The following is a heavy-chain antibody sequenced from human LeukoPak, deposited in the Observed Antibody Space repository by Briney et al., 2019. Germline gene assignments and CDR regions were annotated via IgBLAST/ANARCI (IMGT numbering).Heavy chain of an antibody. CDR2: IYSGGST. V-gene: IGHV3-53*01. Sequence: GGSLRLSCAASGFTFSSYAMSWVRQAPGKGLEWVSVIYSGGSTYYADSVKGRFTISRDNSKNTLYLQMNSLRAEDTAVYYCARDIVVVAANRNYYYYYGMDVWGQGTTVTVSS. CDR1: GFTFSSYA. J-gene: IGHJ6*02. D-gene: IGHD2-15*01. CDR3: ARDIVVVAANRNYYYYYGMDV.